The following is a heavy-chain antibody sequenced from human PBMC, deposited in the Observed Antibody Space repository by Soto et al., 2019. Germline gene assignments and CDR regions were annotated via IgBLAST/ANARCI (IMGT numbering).Heavy chain of an antibody. D-gene: IGHD2-2*01. V-gene: IGHV3-7*01. CDR3: ARESIVVVPAAIAHYYYYMDV. J-gene: IGHJ6*03. CDR2: IKQDGSEK. CDR1: GFTFSSYW. Sequence: GGSLRLSCAASGFTFSSYWMSWVRQAPGKGLEWVANIKQDGSEKYYVDSVKGRFTISRDNAKNSLYLQMNSLRAEDTAVYYCARESIVVVPAAIAHYYYYMDVWGKGTTVTVSS.